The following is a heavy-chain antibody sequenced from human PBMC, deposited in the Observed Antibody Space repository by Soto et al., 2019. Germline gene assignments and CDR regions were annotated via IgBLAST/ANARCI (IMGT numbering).Heavy chain of an antibody. D-gene: IGHD2-2*01. Sequence: QVQLQESGPGLVKPSETLSLTCTVSGGSISSYYWSWIRQPPGKGLEWIGYIYYSGSTNYNPSLKSRVTISVDTSKNQFSLKLSSVTAADTAVYYCARQGGYCSSTSCPIPENNWFDPWGQGTLVTVSS. CDR1: GGSISSYY. CDR2: IYYSGST. CDR3: ARQGGYCSSTSCPIPENNWFDP. J-gene: IGHJ5*02. V-gene: IGHV4-59*08.